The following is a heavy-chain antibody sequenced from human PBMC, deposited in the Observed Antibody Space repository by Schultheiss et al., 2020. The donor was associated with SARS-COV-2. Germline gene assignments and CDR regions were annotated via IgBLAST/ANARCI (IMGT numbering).Heavy chain of an antibody. D-gene: IGHD3-10*01. CDR1: GGSISSYY. CDR2: IYTSGST. Sequence: SETLSLTCTVSGGSISSYYWSWIRQPAGKGLEWIGRIYTSGSTNYNPSLKSRVTISVDTSKNQFSLKLSSVTAADTAVYYCASGSPKYYYGSGKWNWFDPWGQGTLVTVSS. CDR3: ASGSPKYYYGSGKWNWFDP. J-gene: IGHJ5*02. V-gene: IGHV4-4*07.